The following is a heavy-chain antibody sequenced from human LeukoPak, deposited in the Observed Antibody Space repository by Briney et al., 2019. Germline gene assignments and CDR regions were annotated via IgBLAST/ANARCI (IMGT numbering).Heavy chain of an antibody. J-gene: IGHJ4*02. V-gene: IGHV3-30-3*01. CDR1: GFTFSNYA. CDR3: ATQPCDSGSCYLGH. CDR2: IAYDGRNK. Sequence: GVSLRPSCVASGFTFSNYAMHWVRQAPGKGLEWVAVIAYDGRNKFYADSLKGRFSISRDNSMNTLYLQMNTLRTEDTAVYYCATQPCDSGSCYLGHWGQGTVVTLSP. D-gene: IGHD2-15*01.